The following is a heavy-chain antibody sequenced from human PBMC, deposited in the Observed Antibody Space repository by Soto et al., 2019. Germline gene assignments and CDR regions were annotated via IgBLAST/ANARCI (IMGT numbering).Heavy chain of an antibody. CDR2: ISSSSSTI. V-gene: IGHV3-48*02. D-gene: IGHD3-3*01. J-gene: IGHJ5*02. CDR3: ARVIWSGHLTSDL. CDR1: GFTFSSHS. Sequence: EVQVVESGGGLVQPGGSLRLSCAASGFTFSSHSMNWVRQAPGKGLESISYISSSSSTIYADSVKGRFTISRDNAKNSLYLQMNSLRDEDTAVYYCARVIWSGHLTSDLWGQGTLVTVSS.